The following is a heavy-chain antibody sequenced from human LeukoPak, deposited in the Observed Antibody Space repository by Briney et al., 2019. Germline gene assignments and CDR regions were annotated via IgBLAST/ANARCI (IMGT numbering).Heavy chain of an antibody. D-gene: IGHD3-10*01. CDR2: ISYDGSNK. J-gene: IGHJ6*03. Sequence: HTGGSPRLSCAASGFTFSSYGMHWVRQAPGKGLEWVAVISYDGSNKYYADSVKGRFTISRDNSKNTLYLQMNSLRAEDTAVYYCAKDRSYYYYYMDVWGKGTTVTVSS. CDR3: AKDRSYYYYYMDV. CDR1: GFTFSSYG. V-gene: IGHV3-30*18.